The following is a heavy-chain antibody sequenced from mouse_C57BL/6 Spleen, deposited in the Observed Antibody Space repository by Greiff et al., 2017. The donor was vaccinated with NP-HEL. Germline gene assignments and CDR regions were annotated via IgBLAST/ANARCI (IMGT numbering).Heavy chain of an antibody. CDR1: GFTFSDYG. Sequence: EVQLVESGGGLVKPGGSLKLSCAASGFTFSDYGMHWVRQAPEKGLEWVAYISSGSSTIYYADTVKGRFTISRDNAKNTLFLQMTSLRSEDTAMYYCARANWDLGWYFDVWGTGTTVTVSS. CDR2: ISSGSSTI. CDR3: ARANWDLGWYFDV. D-gene: IGHD4-1*01. V-gene: IGHV5-17*01. J-gene: IGHJ1*03.